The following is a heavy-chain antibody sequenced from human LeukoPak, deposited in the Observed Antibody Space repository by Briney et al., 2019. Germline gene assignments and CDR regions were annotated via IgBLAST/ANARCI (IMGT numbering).Heavy chain of an antibody. V-gene: IGHV1-8*01. CDR2: MHPHSGNT. CDR1: GYSFTNYD. D-gene: IGHD1-1*01. J-gene: IGHJ5*02. Sequence: ASVTVSCKASGYSFTNYDINWVRQATGQRLEWMGWMHPHSGNTGYAQNFQGRVTMTRNTSITTAYMELSSLRSEDTAVYYCARVLDRTKFDPWGQGTLVTVSS. CDR3: ARVLDRTKFDP.